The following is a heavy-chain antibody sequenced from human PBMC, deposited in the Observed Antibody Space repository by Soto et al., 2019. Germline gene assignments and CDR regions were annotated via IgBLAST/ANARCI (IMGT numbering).Heavy chain of an antibody. V-gene: IGHV3-74*01. CDR2: IDSDGSRP. J-gene: IGHJ4*02. D-gene: IGHD3-22*01. CDR3: SRDPLNYYDSD. Sequence: EVQLVESGGGLVQPGGSLRLSCAASGFNFGSGWMHWVRQAPGKGLVWVSRIDSDGSRPTYADSVKGRFTISRDNAKNTLYLQMSRLTAEDTALYYCSRDPLNYYDSDWGQGTLVTVSS. CDR1: GFNFGSGW.